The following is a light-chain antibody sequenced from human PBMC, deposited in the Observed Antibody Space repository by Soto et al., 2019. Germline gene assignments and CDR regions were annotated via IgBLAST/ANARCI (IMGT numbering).Light chain of an antibody. J-gene: IGKJ2*01. CDR3: QYYGRSPPYT. V-gene: IGKV3-20*01. Sequence: EIVLTQSPGTLSLSPGEGATLSCRTSQSVSSSYVSWFQQRPGQAPRLIIYGASNRASGIPDRFSGSGSGTEFTLTISSLEPEDFAVYYCQYYGRSPPYTFGQGTKLDIK. CDR2: GAS. CDR1: QSVSSSY.